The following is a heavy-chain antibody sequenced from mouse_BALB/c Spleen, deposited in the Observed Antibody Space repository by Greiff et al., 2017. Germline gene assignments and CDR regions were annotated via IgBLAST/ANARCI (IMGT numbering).Heavy chain of an antibody. V-gene: IGHV1S81*02. Sequence: QVQLQQSGAELVKPGASVKLSCKASGYTFTSYYMYWVKQRPGQGLEWIGEINPSNGGTNFNEKFKSKATLTVDKSSSTAYMQLSSLTSEDSAVYYCTRSKGSHYFDYWGQGTTLTVSS. CDR2: INPSNGGT. D-gene: IGHD1-1*02. CDR3: TRSKGSHYFDY. CDR1: GYTFTSYY. J-gene: IGHJ2*01.